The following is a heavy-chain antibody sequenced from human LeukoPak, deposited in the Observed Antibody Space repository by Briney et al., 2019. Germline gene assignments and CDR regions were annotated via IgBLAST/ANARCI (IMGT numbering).Heavy chain of an antibody. CDR1: GYIFTTYD. J-gene: IGHJ5*02. Sequence: ASVEVSCKASGYIFTTYDIGWVRWATGQGLEWMGWLNPNSGNAGYAQKFQGRVTISRNTSISTAYMELSSLRSDDTAIYYCARRKFLGWFDPWGQGTLVTVSS. CDR2: LNPNSGNA. V-gene: IGHV1-8*03. CDR3: ARRKFLGWFDP. D-gene: IGHD7-27*01.